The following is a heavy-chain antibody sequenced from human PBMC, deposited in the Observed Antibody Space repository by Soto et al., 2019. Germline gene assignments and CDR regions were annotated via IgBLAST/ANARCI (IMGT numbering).Heavy chain of an antibody. J-gene: IGHJ4*02. CDR3: ARESEDLTSNFDY. V-gene: IGHV3-21*01. CDR1: CFTFTRYS. Sequence: PGGSLRLSCAASCFTFTRYSMNWFRQAPGKGLEWVSSISSTTNYIYYADSMKGRFTVSRDNAKNSVYLEMNSLSAEDTAVYYCARESEDLTSNFDYWGQGTLVTVSS. CDR2: ISSTTNYI.